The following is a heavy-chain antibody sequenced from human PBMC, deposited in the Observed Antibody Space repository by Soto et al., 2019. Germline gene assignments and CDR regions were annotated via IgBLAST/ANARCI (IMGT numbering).Heavy chain of an antibody. CDR1: GGSFSGYY. V-gene: IGHV4-34*01. Sequence: SPTLSLPCAVYGGSFSGYYWSWIRQPPGKGLEWIGEINHSGSTNYNPSLKSRVTISVDTSKNQFSLKLSSVTAADTAVYYCARGVAFWSGYYRNYYFDYWGQGTLVTVSS. CDR3: ARGVAFWSGYYRNYYFDY. CDR2: INHSGST. J-gene: IGHJ4*02. D-gene: IGHD3-3*01.